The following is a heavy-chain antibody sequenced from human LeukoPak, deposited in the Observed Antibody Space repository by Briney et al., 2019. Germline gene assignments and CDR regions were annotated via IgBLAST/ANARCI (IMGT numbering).Heavy chain of an antibody. V-gene: IGHV1-18*01. D-gene: IGHD6-13*01. Sequence: ASVKVSCKASGYTLTSYGTSWVRQAPGQGLEWMGWISAYNGNTNYAQKLQGRVTMTTDTSTSTAYMELRSLRSDDTAVYYCASALAVDAFDIWGQGTMVTVSS. CDR1: GYTLTSYG. CDR2: ISAYNGNT. CDR3: ASALAVDAFDI. J-gene: IGHJ3*02.